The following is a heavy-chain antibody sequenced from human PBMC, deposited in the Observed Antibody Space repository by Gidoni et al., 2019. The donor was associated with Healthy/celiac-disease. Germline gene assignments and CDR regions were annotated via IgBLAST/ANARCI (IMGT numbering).Heavy chain of an antibody. J-gene: IGHJ4*02. D-gene: IGHD1-1*01. CDR2: ISSSSSYI. Sequence: EVQLVESGGGLVKPGGSRRLSCAASGFTFSSYSMTWVRQAPGKGLGWVSSISSSSSYIYYAASVKCRFTISRDNAKNSLSLQMNSLRAEDTAVYYCARGWTDFDYWGQGTLVTVSS. V-gene: IGHV3-21*01. CDR1: GFTFSSYS. CDR3: ARGWTDFDY.